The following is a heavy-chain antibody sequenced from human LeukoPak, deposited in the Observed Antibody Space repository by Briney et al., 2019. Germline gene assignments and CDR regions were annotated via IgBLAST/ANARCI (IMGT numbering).Heavy chain of an antibody. CDR1: GFTFSDYY. D-gene: IGHD5-12*01. CDR2: I. J-gene: IGHJ4*02. Sequence: GGSLRLPCAASGFTFSDYYMSWIRQAPGKGLEWVSYIKGRFAISRDNAKNSLYLQMDSLRAEDTAVYYCARVGGGGYEGYFDYWGQGTLVTVSS. V-gene: IGHV3-11*01. CDR3: ARVGGGGYEGYFDY.